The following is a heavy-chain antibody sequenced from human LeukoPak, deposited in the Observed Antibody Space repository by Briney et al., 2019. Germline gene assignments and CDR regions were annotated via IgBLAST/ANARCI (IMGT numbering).Heavy chain of an antibody. Sequence: ASVKVSCKASGYTFTSYGISWVRQAPGQGLEWMGWISTYNGNTNYAQKLQGRVTMTTDTSTNTAYMELRSLRSDDTAVYYCARPVYSGSYSNWFDPWGQGTLVTVSS. D-gene: IGHD1-26*01. CDR3: ARPVYSGSYSNWFDP. CDR1: GYTFTSYG. CDR2: ISTYNGNT. V-gene: IGHV1-18*01. J-gene: IGHJ5*02.